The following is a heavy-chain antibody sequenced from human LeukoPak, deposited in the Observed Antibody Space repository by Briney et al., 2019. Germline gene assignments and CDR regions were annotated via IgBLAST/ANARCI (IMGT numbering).Heavy chain of an antibody. Sequence: GGSLRLSCVASAFTFSSYWMHWVRQAPGKGLVWVSRINSDGSSTSYADSVKGRFTISRDNAKNTLYLQMNSLRAEDTAVYYCVSAFYSETRGFDYWGQGTLVTVPS. CDR1: AFTFSSYW. CDR2: INSDGSST. V-gene: IGHV3-74*01. CDR3: VSAFYSETRGFDY. J-gene: IGHJ4*02. D-gene: IGHD3-3*02.